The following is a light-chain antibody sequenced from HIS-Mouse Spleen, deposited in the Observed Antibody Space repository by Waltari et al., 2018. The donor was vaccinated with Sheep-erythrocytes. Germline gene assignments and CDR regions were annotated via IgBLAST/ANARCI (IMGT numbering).Light chain of an antibody. CDR3: QQLNSYPHT. CDR2: ASS. Sequence: DIQLTQSPSFLSASVGDRVTITCRASQGIRSYLAWYQQKPGKAPKLLIYASSTLQSGVPSRFSGSGSGTEFTLTISSLQPEDFATYYCQQLNSYPHTFGQATKLEIK. J-gene: IGKJ2*01. CDR1: QGIRSY. V-gene: IGKV1-9*01.